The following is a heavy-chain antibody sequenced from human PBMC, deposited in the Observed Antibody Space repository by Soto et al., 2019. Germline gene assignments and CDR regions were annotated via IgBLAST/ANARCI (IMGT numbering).Heavy chain of an antibody. CDR3: VRDWESTTPAWGLGDP. V-gene: IGHV1-69*08. CDR2: IIPIFGVT. J-gene: IGHJ5*02. Sequence: QVQLVQSGAEVKKPGSSVKVSCKASGGTFSSYTITWVRQAPGQGLEWLGRIIPIFGVTNYAQKFQDRVTVTAERSTRTGYMGRSRLRSEDTALYYCVRDWESTTPAWGLGDPWGKGTLVTVSS. D-gene: IGHD3-16*01. CDR1: GGTFSSYT.